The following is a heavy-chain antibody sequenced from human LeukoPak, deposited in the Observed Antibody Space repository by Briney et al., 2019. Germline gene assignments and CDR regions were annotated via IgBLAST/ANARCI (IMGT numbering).Heavy chain of an antibody. CDR1: GGSLSSDY. CDR2: VHYSGST. V-gene: IGHV4-59*01. J-gene: IGHJ4*02. Sequence: SETLSLTCTVSGGSLSSDYWSWIRQPPTKGLEWIGYVHYSGSTNYNPSLKSRVTISVDTSKNQFSLKLSSVTAADTAVYYCARDGRYYDRRGNFDYWGQGTLVTVSS. D-gene: IGHD3-3*01. CDR3: ARDGRYYDRRGNFDY.